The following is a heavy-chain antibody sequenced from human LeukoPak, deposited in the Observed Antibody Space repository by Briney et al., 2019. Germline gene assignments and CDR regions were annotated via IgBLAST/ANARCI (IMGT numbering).Heavy chain of an antibody. J-gene: IGHJ4*02. CDR1: VFTLSGYA. V-gene: IGHV3-48*04. CDR3: ARRFWEKRVYFDY. Sequence: PGRSLRLSCAASVFTLSGYAMHWGREAPGKGLERVSYISSSSSTIYYADSVKGRFNISRDNAMISLYLQMNRLRAEDTAVYYCARRFWEKRVYFDYWGQGTLVTVSS. CDR2: ISSSSSTI. D-gene: IGHD1-26*01.